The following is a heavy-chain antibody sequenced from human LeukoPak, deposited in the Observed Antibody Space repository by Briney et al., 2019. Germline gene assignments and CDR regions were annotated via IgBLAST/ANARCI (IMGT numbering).Heavy chain of an antibody. CDR3: VRYSNSCYDP. CDR2: ISTDGRGT. J-gene: IGHJ5*02. Sequence: GGSLRLSCSASGFTFNIYALHWVRPAPGTGLEYVSAISTDGRGTYYADSVKGRFTISRDNSKNALYLQMSSLRPEDTAIYYCVRYSNSCYDPWGQGTLVTVSS. D-gene: IGHD5-12*01. CDR1: GFTFNIYA. V-gene: IGHV3-64D*06.